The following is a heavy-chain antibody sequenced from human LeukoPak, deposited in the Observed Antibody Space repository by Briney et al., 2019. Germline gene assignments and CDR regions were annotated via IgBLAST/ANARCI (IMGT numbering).Heavy chain of an antibody. D-gene: IGHD2-15*01. V-gene: IGHV3-7*03. CDR1: GFTFSIYW. CDR2: IMQDGKESGK. J-gene: IGHJ3*02. CDR3: AKSRPIPDCSGGSCYIGAFDI. Sequence: GGSLRLSCAASGFTFSIYWMTWVRQAPGKGLEWVANIMQDGKESGKYYVDSVKGRFTISRDNSKNTLYLQMNSLRAEDTAVYYCAKSRPIPDCSGGSCYIGAFDIWGQGTMVTVSS.